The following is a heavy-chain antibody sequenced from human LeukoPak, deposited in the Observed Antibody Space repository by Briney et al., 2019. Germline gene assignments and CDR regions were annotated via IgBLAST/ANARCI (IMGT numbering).Heavy chain of an antibody. D-gene: IGHD1-26*01. Sequence: GGSLRLSCAASGFTVSNNYMSWVRQAPGKGLEWVSVIYKVGNTFYADFVKGRFTISRDNSKNTLYLQMNSLRAEDTALYYCARGLVVGGTGAWAFDIWGQGIMVTVSS. J-gene: IGHJ3*02. CDR2: IYKVGNT. CDR3: ARGLVVGGTGAWAFDI. CDR1: GFTVSNNY. V-gene: IGHV3-66*01.